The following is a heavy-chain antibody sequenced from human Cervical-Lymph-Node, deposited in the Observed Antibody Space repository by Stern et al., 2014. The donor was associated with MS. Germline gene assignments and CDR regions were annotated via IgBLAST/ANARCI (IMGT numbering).Heavy chain of an antibody. CDR2: SNPNTGGA. D-gene: IGHD1-1*01. CDR1: GYTFTGYY. J-gene: IGHJ4*02. V-gene: IGHV1-2*02. CDR3: ARDPAGTALAPEFFDH. Sequence: QVQLVQSGAEVKKPGTSVKVSCKVSGYTFTGYYLHWVRQAPGQGLEWMGWSNPNTGGAKYAQRFQGRVSMTRDTSINTAYLEVNWLRSDDTAVYFCARDPAGTALAPEFFDHWGQGTLVTVS.